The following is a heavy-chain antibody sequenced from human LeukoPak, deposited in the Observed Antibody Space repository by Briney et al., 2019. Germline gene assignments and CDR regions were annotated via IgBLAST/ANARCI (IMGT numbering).Heavy chain of an antibody. Sequence: GTSVKVSCKASGFTFTSSAMQWVRQARGQRLEWIGWIVVGSGNTNYAQKSQERVTITRDMSTSTAYMELSSLRSEDTAVYYCAADSRYCSGGSCYANAFDIWGQGTMVTVSS. CDR3: AADSRYCSGGSCYANAFDI. D-gene: IGHD2-15*01. CDR1: GFTFTSSA. CDR2: IVVGSGNT. J-gene: IGHJ3*02. V-gene: IGHV1-58*02.